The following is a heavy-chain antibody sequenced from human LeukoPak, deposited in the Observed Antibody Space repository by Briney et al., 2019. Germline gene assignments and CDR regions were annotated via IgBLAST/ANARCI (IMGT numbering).Heavy chain of an antibody. CDR2: ISHNGANT. Sequence: GSLRLSCAASGFTFNTYGMHWVRQAPGKGLEWVSSISHNGANTYYADSVKGRFTISRDNSKSTVYLQMHSLRAEDTALYYCAKRNTGSYSDFFDFWGQGTRVTVSS. CDR3: AKRNTGSYSDFFDF. J-gene: IGHJ4*02. V-gene: IGHV3-23*01. D-gene: IGHD1-26*01. CDR1: GFTFNTYG.